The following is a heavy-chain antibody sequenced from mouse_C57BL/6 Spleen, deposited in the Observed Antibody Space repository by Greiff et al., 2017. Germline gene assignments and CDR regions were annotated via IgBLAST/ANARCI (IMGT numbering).Heavy chain of an antibody. CDR2: IYPGSGST. J-gene: IGHJ4*01. CDR1: GYTFTSYW. CDR3: TSLRLALDY. D-gene: IGHD1-2*01. V-gene: IGHV1-55*01. Sequence: QVQLQQPGAELVKPGASVKMSCKASGYTFTSYWITWVKQRPGQGLEWIGDIYPGSGSTNYNEKFKSKATLTVDTSSRAAYMLLSSLTSEDSAVYYCTSLRLALDYWGQGTSVTVSS.